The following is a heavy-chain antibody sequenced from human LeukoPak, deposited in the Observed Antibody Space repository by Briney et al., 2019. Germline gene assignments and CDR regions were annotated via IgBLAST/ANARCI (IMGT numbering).Heavy chain of an antibody. D-gene: IGHD3-10*01. V-gene: IGHV3-9*03. Sequence: GGSLRLSCAASGFTFDDYAMHWVRQAPGKGLEWVSGISWNSGSLVYADSVKGRFTISRDNAKNSLYLQMNSLRAEDMALYFCAKDFGHQVRGVRFDYWGQGTLVTVSS. J-gene: IGHJ4*02. CDR2: ISWNSGSL. CDR3: AKDFGHQVRGVRFDY. CDR1: GFTFDDYA.